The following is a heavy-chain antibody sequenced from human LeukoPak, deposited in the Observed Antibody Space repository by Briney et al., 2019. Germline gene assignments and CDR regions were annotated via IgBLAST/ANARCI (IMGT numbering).Heavy chain of an antibody. CDR1: GYTFTVYY. Sequence: GASVKVSCKTSGYTFTVYYIHWVRQAPGQGLEWMGWISANNVNTYYSQKLQGRVTMTTDTSTSTAYMELKSLRSDDTAVYYCARDLPGGFGAFDIWGQGTMVTVSS. J-gene: IGHJ3*02. D-gene: IGHD3-10*01. V-gene: IGHV1-18*04. CDR3: ARDLPGGFGAFDI. CDR2: ISANNVNT.